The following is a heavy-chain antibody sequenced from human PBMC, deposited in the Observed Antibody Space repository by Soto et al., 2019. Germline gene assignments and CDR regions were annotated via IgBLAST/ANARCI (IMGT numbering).Heavy chain of an antibody. D-gene: IGHD4-17*01. CDR2: IWYDGSNK. CDR1: GFTFSTYG. CDR3: AKDPRDDYGDRYYYGMDV. Sequence: GGSLRLSCAASGFTFSTYGMHWVRQAPGKGLEWVVVIWYDGSNKYYADSVKGRFTISRDNSKNTLYLQMNSLRAEDTAVYYCAKDPRDDYGDRYYYGMDVWGQGTTVTVSS. J-gene: IGHJ6*02. V-gene: IGHV3-30*02.